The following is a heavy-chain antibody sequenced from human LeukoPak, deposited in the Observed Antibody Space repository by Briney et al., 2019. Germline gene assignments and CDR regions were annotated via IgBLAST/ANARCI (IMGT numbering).Heavy chain of an antibody. J-gene: IGHJ4*02. CDR1: GFTFSSYS. CDR3: ARSYDYLWGSHRYTPTFDS. Sequence: PGGSLRLSCAASGFTFSSYSMNWIRQAPEKGLEWIGEINHSGSTNYNPSLKSRVTMSVDTSRNQFSLRLSSVTAADTAVYYCARSYDYLWGSHRYTPTFDSWGQGTLVTVSS. V-gene: IGHV4-34*01. D-gene: IGHD3-16*02. CDR2: INHSGST.